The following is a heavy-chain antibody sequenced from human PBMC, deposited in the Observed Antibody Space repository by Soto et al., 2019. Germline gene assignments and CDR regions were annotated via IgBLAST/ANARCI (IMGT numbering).Heavy chain of an antibody. CDR3: AAGYTTGPDAFDI. J-gene: IGHJ3*02. CDR2: IFPGDSDT. D-gene: IGHD6-13*01. Sequence: PGESLKISGKGSGYNFANYCIGWVRQMPGKGLEWMGMIFPGDSDTKNSPSLQGQITMSVDKSDSSAYLQWRSLKASDTAMYYCAAGYTTGPDAFDIWGQGTMVTVSS. CDR1: GYNFANYC. V-gene: IGHV5-51*01.